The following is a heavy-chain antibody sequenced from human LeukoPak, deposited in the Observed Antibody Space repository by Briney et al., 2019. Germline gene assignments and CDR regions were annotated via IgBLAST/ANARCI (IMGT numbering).Heavy chain of an antibody. Sequence: KPSETLSLTCTVSGGSISSYYLSWIRQPPGKGLEWIGYIYYSGSTNYNPSLKSRVTISVDTSKNQFSLKLSSVTAADTAVYYCARVGYCSSTSCYTPYYYYYYMDVWGKGTTVTVSS. D-gene: IGHD2-2*02. V-gene: IGHV4-59*01. CDR1: GGSISSYY. CDR3: ARVGYCSSTSCYTPYYYYYYMDV. CDR2: IYYSGST. J-gene: IGHJ6*03.